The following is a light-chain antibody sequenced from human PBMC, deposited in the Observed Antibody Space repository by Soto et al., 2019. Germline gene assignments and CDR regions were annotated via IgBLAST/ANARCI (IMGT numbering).Light chain of an antibody. Sequence: DIQMTQSPSTLSASVGDRVTITCRASETIGSRLAWYQQKPGKAPNLLIFDASSLKSGVPSRFSGSGSGTESTLTISSLQPDDFATYYCHQYNIPITFGPGTKVHIK. CDR2: DAS. J-gene: IGKJ3*01. V-gene: IGKV1-5*01. CDR1: ETIGSR. CDR3: HQYNIPIT.